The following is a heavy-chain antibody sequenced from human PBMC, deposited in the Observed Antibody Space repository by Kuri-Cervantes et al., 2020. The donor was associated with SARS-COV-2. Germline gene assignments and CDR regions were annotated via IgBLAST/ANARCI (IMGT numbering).Heavy chain of an antibody. J-gene: IGHJ6*01. CDR2: VYHSGNT. CDR1: GGSITSGEHY. V-gene: IGHV4-31*03. CDR3: ARDVRGYDGVYG. Sequence: SETLSLTCTVSGGSITSGEHYWTWIRQHPEKGLEWIGYVYHSGNTYYHPPLKSRLTISIDTSQNQFSLRMSSVTAADTAIYYCARDVRGYDGVYGWGPGTTVTVSS. D-gene: IGHD3-10*02.